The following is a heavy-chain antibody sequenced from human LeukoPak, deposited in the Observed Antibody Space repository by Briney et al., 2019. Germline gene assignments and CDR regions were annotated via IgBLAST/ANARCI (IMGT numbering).Heavy chain of an antibody. D-gene: IGHD6-6*01. CDR3: AKGLHSSSSYFDY. V-gene: IGHV3-23*01. Sequence: PGGSLRLSCAASGFTFSSYVMSWVRQAPGKGLEWVSAISDSGGSTFYADSVEGRFTTSRDNSKNTLYLQMNSLRAEDTAVYYCAKGLHSSSSYFDYWGQGTLVTVSS. CDR2: ISDSGGST. CDR1: GFTFSSYV. J-gene: IGHJ4*02.